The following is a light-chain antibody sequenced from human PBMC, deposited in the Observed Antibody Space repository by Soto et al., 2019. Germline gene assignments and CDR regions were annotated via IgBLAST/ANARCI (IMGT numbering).Light chain of an antibody. J-gene: IGLJ1*01. CDR2: EVS. CDR1: SSDVGGYNY. CDR3: SSYTSSIDNYV. Sequence: QSALTQPASVSGSPGQSITISCTGTSSDVGGYNYVSWYQQRPGKAPKLMIYEVSNRPSGVSNRFSGSKSGNTDSLTISGLQAEDEADYYCSSYTSSIDNYVFGTGTKVTVL. V-gene: IGLV2-14*01.